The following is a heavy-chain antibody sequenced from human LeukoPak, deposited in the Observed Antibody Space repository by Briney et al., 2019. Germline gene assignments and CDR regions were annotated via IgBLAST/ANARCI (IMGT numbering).Heavy chain of an antibody. Sequence: HSGGSLRLSCAASGFTVSSNYMSWVRQAPGKGLEWVSVIYSGGSTYYADSVKGRFTISRDNSKNTLYLQMNSLRAEDTAVYYCARVVVLPAAYFDYWGQGTLVTVSS. CDR1: GFTVSSNY. CDR3: ARVVVLPAAYFDY. CDR2: IYSGGST. J-gene: IGHJ4*02. V-gene: IGHV3-53*01. D-gene: IGHD2-2*01.